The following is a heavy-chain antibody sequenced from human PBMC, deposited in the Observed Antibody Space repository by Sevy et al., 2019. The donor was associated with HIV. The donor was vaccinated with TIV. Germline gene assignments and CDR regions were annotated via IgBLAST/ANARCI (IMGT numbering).Heavy chain of an antibody. J-gene: IGHJ4*02. Sequence: ASVKVSCKASGGTFSSYAISWVRQAPGQGLEWMGGIIPIFGTANYEQKFQGRVTLTADESTSTAYMELSSLRSGDTAMYYCASLNCGGDCYSNYYFDYWGQGTLVTVSS. V-gene: IGHV1-69*13. CDR1: GGTFSSYA. CDR2: IIPIFGTA. CDR3: ASLNCGGDCYSNYYFDY. D-gene: IGHD2-21*02.